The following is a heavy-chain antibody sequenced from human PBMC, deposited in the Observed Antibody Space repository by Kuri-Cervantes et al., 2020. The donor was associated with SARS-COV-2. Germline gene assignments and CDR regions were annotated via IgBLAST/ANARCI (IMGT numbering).Heavy chain of an antibody. CDR2: IKSRADGGTR. Sequence: GGSLRLSCAASGFTFSSYAMSWVRQAPGKGLEWIGRIKSRADGGTRDYVAPVKGRFTLSRDDSTNTLYLQMNSLKTEDTAVYYCTTGSVRGQWLEPRRHDGFDLWGQGTMVTVSS. CDR3: TTGSVRGQWLEPRRHDGFDL. D-gene: IGHD6-19*01. CDR1: GFTFSSYA. V-gene: IGHV3-15*01. J-gene: IGHJ3*01.